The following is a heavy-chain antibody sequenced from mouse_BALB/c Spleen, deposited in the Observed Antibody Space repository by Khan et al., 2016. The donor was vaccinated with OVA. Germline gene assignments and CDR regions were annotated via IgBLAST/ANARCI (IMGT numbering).Heavy chain of an antibody. V-gene: IGHV1-7*01. D-gene: IGHD1-1*01. Sequence: QVQLQQSGAELAKPGASVKMSCTASGYTFINYWILWVKQRPGQGLEWIGYINPSTAYTEYNQNFKDKATLTADKSSRTAYMQLSSLTSEDSAVYYCARRGLRWDLDYWGQGTTLTVSS. CDR2: INPSTAYT. CDR3: ARRGLRWDLDY. J-gene: IGHJ2*01. CDR1: GYTFINYW.